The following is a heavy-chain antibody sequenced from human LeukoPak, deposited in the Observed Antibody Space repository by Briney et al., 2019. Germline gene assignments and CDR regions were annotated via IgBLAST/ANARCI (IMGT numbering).Heavy chain of an antibody. CDR3: GRGFALVPAGIPDY. D-gene: IGHD2-2*01. Sequence: AGGSLRLSCAASGFTFSNYWMHWVRQGPGGGLVWVSRISTDGSSTTYADSVKGRFTISRDNAKNTLYLQMNSLRAEDTAIYYCGRGFALVPAGIPDYWGQGILVTVSS. J-gene: IGHJ4*02. CDR2: ISTDGSST. V-gene: IGHV3-74*01. CDR1: GFTFSNYW.